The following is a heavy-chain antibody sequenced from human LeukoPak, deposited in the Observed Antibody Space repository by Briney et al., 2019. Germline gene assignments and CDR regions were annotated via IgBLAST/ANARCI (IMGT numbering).Heavy chain of an antibody. CDR3: ARGSGTGTAYYFDY. J-gene: IGHJ4*02. V-gene: IGHV4-39*07. CDR1: GGSISSSSYY. Sequence: PSETLSLTCTVSGGSISSSSYYWGWLRQPPGKGLEWIGEINHSGSTNYNPTLQSRVTISVDTSKNQFSLKLSSVTAADTAVYYCARGSGTGTAYYFDYWGQGTLVTVSS. D-gene: IGHD1/OR15-1a*01. CDR2: INHSGST.